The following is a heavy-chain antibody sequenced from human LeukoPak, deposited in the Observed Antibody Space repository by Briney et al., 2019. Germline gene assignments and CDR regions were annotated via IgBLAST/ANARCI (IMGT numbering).Heavy chain of an antibody. CDR2: IYYSGST. Sequence: SETLSLTCTVSGGSISSYYWSWIRQPPGKGLEWIGYIYYSGSTNYNPSLKSRVTISVDTSKNQFSLKLSSVTAADTAVYYCARSRPQWSGSGTNWFDPWGQGTLVTVSS. CDR3: ARSRPQWSGSGTNWFDP. CDR1: GGSISSYY. D-gene: IGHD1-1*01. J-gene: IGHJ5*02. V-gene: IGHV4-59*08.